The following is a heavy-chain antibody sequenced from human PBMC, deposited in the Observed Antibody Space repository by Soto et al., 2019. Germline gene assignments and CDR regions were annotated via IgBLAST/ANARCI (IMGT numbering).Heavy chain of an antibody. CDR3: ARGIGYCSGGSCRGGFDI. J-gene: IGHJ3*02. V-gene: IGHV1-69*02. Sequence: GASVKVSCKASGGTFSSYTISWVRQAPGQGLEWMGRIIPILGIANYAQKFQGRVTITADKSTSTAYMELSSLRSEDTAVYYCARGIGYCSGGSCRGGFDIRGQLTMVTVSS. CDR2: IIPILGIA. CDR1: GGTFSSYT. D-gene: IGHD2-15*01.